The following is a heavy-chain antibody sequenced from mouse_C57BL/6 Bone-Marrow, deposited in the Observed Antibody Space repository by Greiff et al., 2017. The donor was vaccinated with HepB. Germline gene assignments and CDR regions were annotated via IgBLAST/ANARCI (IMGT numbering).Heavy chain of an antibody. CDR1: GFSLTSYG. CDR2: IWSDGST. CDR3: ARQRDYVLYAMDY. V-gene: IGHV2-6-1*01. D-gene: IGHD2-4*01. Sequence: VQLQQSGPGLVAPSQSLSITCTVSGFSLTSYGVHWVRQPPGKGLEWLVVIWSDGSTTYNSALKSRLSISKDNSKSQVFLKMNSLQTDDTAMYYCARQRDYVLYAMDYWGQGTSVTVSS. J-gene: IGHJ4*01.